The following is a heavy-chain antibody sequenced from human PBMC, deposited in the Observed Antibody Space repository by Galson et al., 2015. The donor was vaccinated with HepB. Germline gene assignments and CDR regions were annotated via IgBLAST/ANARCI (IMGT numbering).Heavy chain of an antibody. J-gene: IGHJ4*02. CDR2: ISYDGSNK. CDR1: GFTFSSYA. D-gene: IGHD2-8*01. CDR3: AKAENGVWNY. V-gene: IGHV3-30-3*01. Sequence: SLRLSCAAPGFTFSSYAMHWVRQAPGKGLEWVAVISYDGSNKYYADSVKGRFTISRDNSKNTLYLQMNSLRAEDTAVYYCAKAENGVWNYWGQGTLVTVSS.